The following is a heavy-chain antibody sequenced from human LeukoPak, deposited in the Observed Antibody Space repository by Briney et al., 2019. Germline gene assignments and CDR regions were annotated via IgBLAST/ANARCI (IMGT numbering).Heavy chain of an antibody. CDR3: ARLDGCSSTSCYPIY. V-gene: IGHV1-69*04. CDR2: IIPILGIA. CDR1: GGTFSSYA. Sequence: ASVKVSCKASGGTFSSYAISWVRQAPGQGLEWMGRIIPILGIANYAQKFQGRVTITADKSTSTAYMELSSLRSEDTAVYYCARLDGCSSTSCYPIYWGQGTLVTVSS. J-gene: IGHJ4*02. D-gene: IGHD2-2*01.